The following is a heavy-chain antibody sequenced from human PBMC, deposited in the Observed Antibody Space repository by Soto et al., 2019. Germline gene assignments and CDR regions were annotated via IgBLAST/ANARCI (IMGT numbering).Heavy chain of an antibody. CDR3: ATNRITGTTLGVDY. CDR2: ISYDGSNK. Sequence: GGSLRLSCAASGFTFSSYGMHWVRQAPGKGLEWVAVISYDGSNKYYADSVKGRFTISRDNSKNTLYLQMNSLRAEDTAVYYCATNRITGTTLGVDYWGQGTLVTVSS. D-gene: IGHD1-7*01. J-gene: IGHJ4*02. CDR1: GFTFSSYG. V-gene: IGHV3-30*03.